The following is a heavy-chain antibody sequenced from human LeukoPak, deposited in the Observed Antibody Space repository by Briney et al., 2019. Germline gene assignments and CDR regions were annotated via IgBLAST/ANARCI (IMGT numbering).Heavy chain of an antibody. V-gene: IGHV3-7*01. CDR3: ARDWVASSGYLDY. J-gene: IGHJ4*02. D-gene: IGHD3-22*01. CDR2: IKQDGSEK. CDR1: GMTFSSFW. Sequence: GGSLRLSCAASGMTFSSFWMSWVRQAPGKGLEWVADIKQDGSEKYYVDSVKGRFTISRDNAKNSLYLQMNSLRAEDTAVYYCARDWVASSGYLDYWGQGTLVTVSS.